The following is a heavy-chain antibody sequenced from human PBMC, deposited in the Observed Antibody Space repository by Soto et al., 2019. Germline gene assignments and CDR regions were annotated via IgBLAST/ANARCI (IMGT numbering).Heavy chain of an antibody. CDR1: GFTLSNYG. D-gene: IGHD3-22*01. Sequence: EVQLLQSEGNLVQPGGSLRRSCAASGFTLSNYGMNWVRQAPGKGLEWVSGISGSDGSTYYADSVKGRFTISRDNSKNTLYLQMNPLRAEDTAVYYCAKDTYYDWGQGTLVTVSS. CDR2: ISGSDGST. V-gene: IGHV3-23*01. J-gene: IGHJ4*02. CDR3: AKDTYYD.